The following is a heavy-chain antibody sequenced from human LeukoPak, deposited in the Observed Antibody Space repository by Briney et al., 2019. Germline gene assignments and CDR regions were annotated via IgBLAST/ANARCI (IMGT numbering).Heavy chain of an antibody. J-gene: IGHJ5*01. CDR3: ARRYCSGGSCYPPAENPAFDY. D-gene: IGHD2-15*01. V-gene: IGHV4-39*01. CDR1: GGSISSSGYY. Sequence: SETLSLTCTVSGGSISSSGYYWGWIRQPPGKGLEWIGNIYYSGSTYYNPSLKSRVTMSVDTSKNQFSLKLSSVTAADTAVYYCARRYCSGGSCYPPAENPAFDYWGRNPGHRLL. CDR2: IYYSGST.